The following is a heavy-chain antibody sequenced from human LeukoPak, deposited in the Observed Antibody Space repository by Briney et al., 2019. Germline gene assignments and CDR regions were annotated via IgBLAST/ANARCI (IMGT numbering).Heavy chain of an antibody. CDR1: GFTFSSSG. CDR2: ISYDGSNK. J-gene: IGHJ5*02. V-gene: IGHV3-30*18. D-gene: IGHD3-3*02. Sequence: GRSLRLSCAASGFTFSSSGMDWVRQAPGKGLEWVAVISYDGSNKYYADSVKGRFTISRDNSKNTLYLQMNRLRVEDSAVYYCVKDAFWPVRFDPLGQGALVTVSS. CDR3: VKDAFWPVRFDP.